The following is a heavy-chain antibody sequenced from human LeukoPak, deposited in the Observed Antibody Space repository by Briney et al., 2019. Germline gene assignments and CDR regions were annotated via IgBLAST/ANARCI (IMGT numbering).Heavy chain of an antibody. V-gene: IGHV4-59*01. J-gene: IGHJ3*02. Sequence: PSETLSLTCTVSGGSISSYYWSWIRQPPGKGLEWIGYIYYSGSTNYNPSLKSRVTISVDTSKNQFSLKLSSVTAADTAVYYCAREKNYYDSSGYYYSQAFDIWGQGPMVTVSS. CDR3: AREKNYYDSSGYYYSQAFDI. CDR2: IYYSGST. D-gene: IGHD3-22*01. CDR1: GGSISSYY.